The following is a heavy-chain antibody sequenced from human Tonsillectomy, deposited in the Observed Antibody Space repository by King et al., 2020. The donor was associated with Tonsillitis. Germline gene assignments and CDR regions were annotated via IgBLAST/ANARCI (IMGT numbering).Heavy chain of an antibody. D-gene: IGHD5-18*01. CDR1: GYSISSGYY. Sequence: VQLQESGPGLVKPSETLSLTCAVSGYSISSGYYWGWIRQPPGKGLEWIGSIYHSGSTYYNPSLKSRVTISVDTSKNQFSLKLSSVTAAGPAVYYCTFLHNRYGPFDAFDIWGQGTMVTVSS. V-gene: IGHV4-38-2*01. J-gene: IGHJ3*02. CDR3: TFLHNRYGPFDAFDI. CDR2: IYHSGST.